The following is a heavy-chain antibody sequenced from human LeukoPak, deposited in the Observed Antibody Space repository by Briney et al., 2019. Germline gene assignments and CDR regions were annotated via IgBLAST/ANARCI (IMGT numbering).Heavy chain of an antibody. V-gene: IGHV4-61*08. Sequence: SETLSLTCTVSGDSISSGGYYWGWIRQHPGRGLEWIGYIYYSGSTNYNPSLKSRVTISVDTSKNQFSLKLGSVTAADTAVYYCARRCSSSWYGKYYFDYWGQGTLVTVSS. CDR3: ARRCSSSWYGKYYFDY. J-gene: IGHJ4*02. CDR2: IYYSGST. D-gene: IGHD6-13*01. CDR1: GDSISSGGYY.